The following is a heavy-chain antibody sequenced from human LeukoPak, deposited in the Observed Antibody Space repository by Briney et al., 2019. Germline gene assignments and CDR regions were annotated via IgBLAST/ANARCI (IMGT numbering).Heavy chain of an antibody. V-gene: IGHV3-20*04. CDR3: ARFGGPHAFDI. Sequence: GGSLRLSCVASGLTFDDYAMSWVRQAPGKGLEWVSGINWNGGSTGYADSVKGRFTISRDNAKNSLYLQMNSLRAEDTAVYYCARFGGPHAFDIWGQGTMVTVSS. D-gene: IGHD3-3*01. J-gene: IGHJ3*02. CDR1: GLTFDDYA. CDR2: INWNGGST.